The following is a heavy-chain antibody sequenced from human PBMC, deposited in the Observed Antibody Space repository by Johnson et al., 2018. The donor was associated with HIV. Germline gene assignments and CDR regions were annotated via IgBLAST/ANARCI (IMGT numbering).Heavy chain of an antibody. CDR3: ARAGYGGNYAFDI. V-gene: IGHV3-9*01. CDR2: ISWNSGSI. CDR1: GFTFDDYA. D-gene: IGHD4-23*01. J-gene: IGHJ3*02. Sequence: VQLVESGGGLVQPGRSLRLSCAASGFTFDDYAMHWVRQAPGKGLEWVSGISWNSGSIGYADSVKGRFTISRDNAKNSLYLQMNSLRAEDTAVYYCARAGYGGNYAFDIWGQGTMVTVSS.